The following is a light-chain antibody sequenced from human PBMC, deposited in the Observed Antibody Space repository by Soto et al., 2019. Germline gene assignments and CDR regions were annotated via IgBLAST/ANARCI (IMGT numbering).Light chain of an antibody. Sequence: DIQMTQSPSSLSASVGDRVTITCQASQDISNYLNWYQQKPGKAPKLLIYDASNLETGVPSRFSGSGSGTDFTFTISSPQPADIATYYCQQYDNLPWTFGQGTKVEIK. V-gene: IGKV1-33*01. CDR2: DAS. CDR1: QDISNY. J-gene: IGKJ1*01. CDR3: QQYDNLPWT.